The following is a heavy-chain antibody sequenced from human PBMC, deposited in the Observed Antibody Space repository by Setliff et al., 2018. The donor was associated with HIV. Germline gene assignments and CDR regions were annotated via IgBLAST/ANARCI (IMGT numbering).Heavy chain of an antibody. J-gene: IGHJ6*02. CDR1: GGSISSDNW. V-gene: IGHV4-4*02. CDR3: ARGHCSGTNCYGVDYYGMDV. D-gene: IGHD2-2*01. Sequence: KPSETLSLTCAVSGGSISSDNWWTWVRQAPGKGLEWIGEIYHSEYINYNPSLKSRVSMSVDKSKNQFSVKLTSVTAADTAVYYCARGHCSGTNCYGVDYYGMDVWGQGTTVTVSS. CDR2: IYHSEYI.